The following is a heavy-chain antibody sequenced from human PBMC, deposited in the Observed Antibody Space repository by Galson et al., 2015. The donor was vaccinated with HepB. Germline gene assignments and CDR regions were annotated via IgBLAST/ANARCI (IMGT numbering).Heavy chain of an antibody. CDR1: GFTFSGSA. CDR3: TRLGAGCSSTSCSIDY. V-gene: IGHV3-73*01. CDR2: IRSKANSYAT. Sequence: SLRLSCAASGFTFSGSAMHWVRQASGKGLEWVGRIRSKANSYATAYAASVKGRFTISRDDSKNTAYLQMNSLKTEDTAVYYCTRLGAGCSSTSCSIDYWGQGTLVTVSS. D-gene: IGHD2-2*01. J-gene: IGHJ4*02.